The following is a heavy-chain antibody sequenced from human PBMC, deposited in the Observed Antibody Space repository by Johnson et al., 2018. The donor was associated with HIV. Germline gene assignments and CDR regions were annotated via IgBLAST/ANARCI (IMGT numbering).Heavy chain of an antibody. Sequence: VQLVESGGGVVQPGRSLRLSCAASGFTLSKYAMHWVRQAPGKGLEWVAVISFDGSNKYNADSVKGRFIISRDNSQNTLSLKMHSLSAEDTAVYYCARERARQELGLDGAFDIWGQGTTVSVS. CDR1: GFTLSKYA. D-gene: IGHD6-13*01. CDR3: ARERARQELGLDGAFDI. J-gene: IGHJ3*02. V-gene: IGHV3-30*04. CDR2: ISFDGSNK.